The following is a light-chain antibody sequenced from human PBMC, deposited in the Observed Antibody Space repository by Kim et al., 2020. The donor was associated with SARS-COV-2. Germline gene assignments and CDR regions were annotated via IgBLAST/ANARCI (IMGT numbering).Light chain of an antibody. CDR1: RLRSYY. V-gene: IGLV3-19*01. Sequence: ALGQTVRITCQGDRLRSYYATWYQQKPGQAPILVIYGKNNRPSGIPDRFSGSSSGNTASLTITGTQAGDEADYYCNSRDSNDNVVFGGGTKLTVL. CDR2: GKN. CDR3: NSRDSNDNVV. J-gene: IGLJ2*01.